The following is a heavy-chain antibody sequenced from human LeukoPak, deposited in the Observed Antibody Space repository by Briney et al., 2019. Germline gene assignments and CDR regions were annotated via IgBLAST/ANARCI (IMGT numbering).Heavy chain of an antibody. Sequence: ASVKVSCKASGYTFTSYDINWVRQATGQGLEWMGWMNPNSGNTGYAQKFQGRVTITRNTSISTAYMELSSLRSEDTAVYYCAGGTNWGYYYYYYMDVWGKGTTVTVSS. CDR1: GYTFTSYD. V-gene: IGHV1-8*03. CDR2: MNPNSGNT. CDR3: AGGTNWGYYYYYYMDV. D-gene: IGHD7-27*01. J-gene: IGHJ6*03.